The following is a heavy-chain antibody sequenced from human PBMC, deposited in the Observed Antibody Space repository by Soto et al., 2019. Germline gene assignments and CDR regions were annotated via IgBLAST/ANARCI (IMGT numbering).Heavy chain of an antibody. J-gene: IGHJ6*02. D-gene: IGHD6-19*01. CDR2: IKQDGSEK. V-gene: IGHV3-7*03. CDR3: ARDQGSGWYAYYYYYGMDV. CDR1: GFTFSSYW. Sequence: PGGSLRLSCAASGFTFSSYWMSWVRQAPGKGLEWVANIKQDGSEKYYVDSVKGRFTISRDNAKNSLYLQMNSLRAEDTAVYYCARDQGSGWYAYYYYYGMDVWGQGTTVTVSS.